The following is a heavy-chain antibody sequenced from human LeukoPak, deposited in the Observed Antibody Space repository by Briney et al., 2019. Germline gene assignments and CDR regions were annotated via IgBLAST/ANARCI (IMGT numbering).Heavy chain of an antibody. Sequence: GGSLRLSCAASGFPFSSYGMHWVRQAPGKGLEWVAVIWYDGSDQYYADSVKGRFTISRDNYKNTLSLQMNSLRVDDTAVYYCARDIASRRIDYWGQGTPVTVSS. V-gene: IGHV3-33*01. J-gene: IGHJ4*02. CDR2: IWYDGSDQ. D-gene: IGHD6-6*01. CDR3: ARDIASRRIDY. CDR1: GFPFSSYG.